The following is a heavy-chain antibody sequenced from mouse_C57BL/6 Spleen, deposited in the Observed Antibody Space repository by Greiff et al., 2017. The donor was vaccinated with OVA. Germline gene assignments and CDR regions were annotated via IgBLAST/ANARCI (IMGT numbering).Heavy chain of an antibody. CDR1: GYAFSSYW. D-gene: IGHD1-1*01. Sequence: QVQLQQSGAELVKPGASVKISCKASGYAFSSYWMNWVKQRPGKGLECIGQIYPGDGDTNYNGKFKGKATLTADKSSSTAYMQLSSLTSEDSAVYFCARGGNYYGSTPFDYWGQGTTLTVSS. J-gene: IGHJ2*01. CDR3: ARGGNYYGSTPFDY. V-gene: IGHV1-80*01. CDR2: IYPGDGDT.